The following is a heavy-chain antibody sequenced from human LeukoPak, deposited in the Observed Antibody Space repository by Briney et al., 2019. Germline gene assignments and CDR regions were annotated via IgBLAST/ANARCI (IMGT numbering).Heavy chain of an antibody. J-gene: IGHJ6*02. CDR1: GYTFTSYY. CDR2: INPSGGST. V-gene: IGHV1-46*01. CDR3: ARDPGSGAYGMDV. D-gene: IGHD3-10*01. Sequence: ASVKVSCKASGYTFTSYYMHWVRQAPGQGLEWMGIINPSGGSTSYAQKFQGRVTMTRDTSTSTVYMELSSLRSEDTAAYYCARDPGSGAYGMDVWGQGTTVTVSS.